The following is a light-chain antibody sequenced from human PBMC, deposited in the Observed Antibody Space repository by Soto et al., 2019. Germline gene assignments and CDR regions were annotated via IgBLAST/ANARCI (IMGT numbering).Light chain of an antibody. J-gene: IGLJ3*02. CDR1: SSDIGGGNY. CDR2: DVT. V-gene: IGLV2-14*03. CDR3: TSYTGSSTLV. Sequence: QSALTQPASVSGSPGQSITISCTGTSSDIGGGNYVSWYQHHPGKAPKLLIYDVTNRPSGVSNRFSGSKSDNTASLDISGLITEEEADYYCTSYTGSSTLVFGGGTKVTVL.